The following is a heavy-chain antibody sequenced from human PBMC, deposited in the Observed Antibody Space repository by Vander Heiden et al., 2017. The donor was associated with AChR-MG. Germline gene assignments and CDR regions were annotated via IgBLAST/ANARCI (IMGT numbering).Heavy chain of an antibody. Sequence: QVQLVESGGGVVQPGKSLRLSCAASGFTFSSYGMHWVRQAPGKGLEWVAVIWYDGSNQYYVDSVRGRFTFSRDNSENTLWLQMNSLRAEDTAVYYCARDRVAATYYYFGMDVWGQGTTVTVSS. CDR2: IWYDGSNQ. CDR3: ARDRVAATYYYFGMDV. J-gene: IGHJ6*02. CDR1: GFTFSSYG. V-gene: IGHV3-33*01. D-gene: IGHD2-15*01.